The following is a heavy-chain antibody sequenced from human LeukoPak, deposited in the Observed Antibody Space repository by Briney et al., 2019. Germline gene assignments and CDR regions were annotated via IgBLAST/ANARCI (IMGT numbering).Heavy chain of an antibody. CDR2: IRSKASSYAT. V-gene: IGHV3-73*01. D-gene: IGHD2-15*01. Sequence: GGSLRLSCAASGFTFSGSAMHWVRQASGKGLEWVGRIRSKASSYATAYAASVKGRFTISRDDSKNTAYLQMNSLKTEDTAVYYCTREDCSGGSCYVYWGQGTLVTVSS. CDR1: GFTFSGSA. J-gene: IGHJ4*02. CDR3: TREDCSGGSCYVY.